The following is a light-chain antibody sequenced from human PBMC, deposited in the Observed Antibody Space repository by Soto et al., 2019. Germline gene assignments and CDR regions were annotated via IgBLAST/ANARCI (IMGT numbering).Light chain of an antibody. Sequence: EIVLTQSPGTLSLSPRQRATLSCRASESISRDYLAWYQQRLGQAPRLLIYGASSGATGSPDRFSGSGSGTDFTLTISRLEPEDFAIYYCQQYGGVPYTFGQGTKLEIK. CDR1: ESISRDY. V-gene: IGKV3-20*01. J-gene: IGKJ2*01. CDR2: GAS. CDR3: QQYGGVPYT.